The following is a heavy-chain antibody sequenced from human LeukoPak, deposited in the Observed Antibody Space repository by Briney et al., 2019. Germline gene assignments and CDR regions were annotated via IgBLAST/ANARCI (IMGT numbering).Heavy chain of an antibody. Sequence: SETLSLACTVSGGSISSGSYYWGWIRQPPGKGLEWIASMYYSGTTFYSPSLKSRVTISVDTSKNQLSLKLGSATAADTAVYYCARHPPRDGSAFDYWGQGTLVTVSS. J-gene: IGHJ4*02. V-gene: IGHV4-39*01. CDR1: GGSISSGSYY. CDR2: MYYSGTT. CDR3: ARHPPRDGSAFDY.